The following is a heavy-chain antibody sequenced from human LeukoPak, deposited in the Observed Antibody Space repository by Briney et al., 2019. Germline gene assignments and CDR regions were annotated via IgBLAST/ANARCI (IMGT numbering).Heavy chain of an antibody. CDR3: ARDLEAYRYFDY. D-gene: IGHD2-21*01. CDR2: IYYSGST. Sequence: PSETLSLTCTVSGGSISSYYWSWIRQPPGKGLEWIGYIYYSGSTNYNPSLKSRVTISVDTSRNQFSLKLNSVTAADTAVYFCARDLEAYRYFDYWGQGTLVTVSS. CDR1: GGSISSYY. J-gene: IGHJ4*02. V-gene: IGHV4-59*01.